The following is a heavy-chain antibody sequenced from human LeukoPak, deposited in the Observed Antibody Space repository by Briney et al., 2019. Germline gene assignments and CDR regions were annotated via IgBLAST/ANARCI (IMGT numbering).Heavy chain of an antibody. CDR3: ARHMGRAVTIGGDDAFDI. V-gene: IGHV5-51*01. J-gene: IGHJ3*02. CDR1: GYSFTSYW. CDR2: IYPGDSGT. D-gene: IGHD4-17*01. Sequence: GESLKISCKGSGYSFTSYWIGWVRQMPGKGLEWMGIIYPGDSGTRYSPSFQGQVTISADKSISTAYLQWSSLKASDTAMYYCARHMGRAVTIGGDDAFDIWGQGTMVTVSS.